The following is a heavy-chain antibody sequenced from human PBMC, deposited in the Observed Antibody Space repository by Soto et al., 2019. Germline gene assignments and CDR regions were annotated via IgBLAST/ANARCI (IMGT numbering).Heavy chain of an antibody. CDR1: GYTFTSYG. CDR2: ISAFNGYT. CDR3: ARDWSSITAAGTEGDY. V-gene: IGHV1-18*01. Sequence: QVQLVQSGAEVREPGASVNVSCKASGYTFTSYGISWVRQAPGQGLEWMGWISAFNGYTNYAQKFQGRVTRTTDTSTSTAYMELRSLRSDDTAVYYCARDWSSITAAGTEGDYWGQGTLVTVSS. D-gene: IGHD6-13*01. J-gene: IGHJ4*02.